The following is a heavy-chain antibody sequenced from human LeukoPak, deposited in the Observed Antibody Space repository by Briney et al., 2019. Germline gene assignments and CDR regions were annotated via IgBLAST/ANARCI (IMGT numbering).Heavy chain of an antibody. Sequence: PSETLSLTCTVSGDSVSTPNYYWNWIRQPPGKGLEWIGYIYYSGSTDYNPSLKSRVTISVGTSITQFSLKLSSVTAADTAVYYCARAPYTNAHFDYWGQGTLVTVSS. CDR2: IYYSGST. V-gene: IGHV4-61*01. CDR3: ARAPYTNAHFDY. J-gene: IGHJ4*02. CDR1: GDSVSTPNYY. D-gene: IGHD3-16*01.